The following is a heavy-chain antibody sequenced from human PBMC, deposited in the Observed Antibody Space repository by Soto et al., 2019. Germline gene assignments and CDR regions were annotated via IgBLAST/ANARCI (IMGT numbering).Heavy chain of an antibody. Sequence: GGSLKLSCAASGLTFSSYSMTWFRQASGKGREWVSYISSSSSSINYAECVKGRFTISRDNAKNSMYLQMNRRRNEHTAWDYCARDLGVPNSKRVLGNWGQGT. CDR1: GLTFSSYS. D-gene: IGHD3-16*01. V-gene: IGHV3-48*02. CDR3: ARDLGVPNSKRVLGN. J-gene: IGHJ4*02. CDR2: ISSSSSSI.